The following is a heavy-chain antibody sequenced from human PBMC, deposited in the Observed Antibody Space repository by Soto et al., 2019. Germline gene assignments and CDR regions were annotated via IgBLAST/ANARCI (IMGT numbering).Heavy chain of an antibody. D-gene: IGHD3-10*01. V-gene: IGHV3-23*01. Sequence: GGSLRLSCAASGFTFSSYAMSWVRQAPGKGLEWVSAISGSGGSTYYADSVKGRFTISRDNSKNTLYLQMNSLRAEDTAVYYCAKSFWGRIYGSGVSDYWGQGTLVTVSS. J-gene: IGHJ4*02. CDR1: GFTFSSYA. CDR2: ISGSGGST. CDR3: AKSFWGRIYGSGVSDY.